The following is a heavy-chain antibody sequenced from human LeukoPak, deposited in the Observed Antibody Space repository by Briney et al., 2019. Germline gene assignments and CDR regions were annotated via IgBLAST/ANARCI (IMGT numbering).Heavy chain of an antibody. CDR1: GYTFTGYY. Sequence: GASVKVSCKASGYTFTGYYMHWVRQARGQGLEWMGWINPNSGGTNYAQKFQGRVTMTRDTSISTAYMELSRLRSDDTAVYYCARADILTGYYLRLDVWGKGTTVTVSS. V-gene: IGHV1-2*02. CDR2: INPNSGGT. CDR3: ARADILTGYYLRLDV. J-gene: IGHJ6*04. D-gene: IGHD3-9*01.